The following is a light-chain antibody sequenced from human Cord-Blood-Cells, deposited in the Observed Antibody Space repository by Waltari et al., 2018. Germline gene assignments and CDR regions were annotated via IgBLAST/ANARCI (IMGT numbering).Light chain of an antibody. Sequence: DIQMTQSPSSLSASVGDRVTITCRASQGISNSLAWYQQKPGKAPKLLLYAASRLESGVPSRFSGSGAGTDYTLTIRSLQPEDFATYDCQQYYSTPPKFGQGTKVEIK. V-gene: IGKV1-NL1*01. CDR1: QGISNS. CDR3: QQYYSTPPK. CDR2: AAS. J-gene: IGKJ1*01.